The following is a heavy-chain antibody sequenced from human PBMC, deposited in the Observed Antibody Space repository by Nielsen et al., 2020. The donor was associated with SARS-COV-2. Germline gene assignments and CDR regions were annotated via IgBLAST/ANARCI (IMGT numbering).Heavy chain of an antibody. CDR3: ARGAGTAIDY. CDR1: GFNFRSYD. J-gene: IGHJ4*02. D-gene: IGHD5-18*01. CDR2: IDTAGDT. Sequence: GESLKISCVASGFNFRSYDILWVRQATGKGLEWVSTIDTAGDTFYPASVRGRFTVSRENAQKSLYLQMNSLRAGDTAVYYFARGAGTAIDYWGQGALVTVSS. V-gene: IGHV3-13*04.